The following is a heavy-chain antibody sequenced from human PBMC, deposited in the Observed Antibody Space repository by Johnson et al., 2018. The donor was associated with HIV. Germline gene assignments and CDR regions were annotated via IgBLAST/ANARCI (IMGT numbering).Heavy chain of an antibody. J-gene: IGHJ3*02. CDR2: ISYDGSDK. CDR3: AKEGRGGAFDI. CDR1: GFTFSSYG. D-gene: IGHD2-15*01. V-gene: IGHV3-30*18. Sequence: QVQPVESGGGVVQPGGSLRLSCAASGFTFSSYGMNWVRQAPGKGLEWVAVISYDGSDKYYADSVKGRFTISRDNSKNTLYLQMNSLRAEDTAVYYCAKEGRGGAFDIWGQGTMVTVSS.